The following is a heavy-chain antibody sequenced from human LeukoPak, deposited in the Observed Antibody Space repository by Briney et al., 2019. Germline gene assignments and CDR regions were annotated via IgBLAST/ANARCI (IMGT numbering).Heavy chain of an antibody. J-gene: IGHJ6*02. D-gene: IGHD2-2*01. CDR2: IIPIFGTA. CDR3: ARAVIPYCSSTSCWFPYYYGMDV. Sequence: ASVKVSCKASGGTFSSYAISWVRQAPGQGLEWMGGIIPIFGTASYAQKFQGRVTITADESTSTAYMELSSLRSEDTAVYYCARAVIPYCSSTSCWFPYYYGMDVWGQGTTVTVSS. CDR1: GGTFSSYA. V-gene: IGHV1-69*13.